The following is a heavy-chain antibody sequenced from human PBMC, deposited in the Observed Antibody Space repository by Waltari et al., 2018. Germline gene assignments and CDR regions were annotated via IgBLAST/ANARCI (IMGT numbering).Heavy chain of an antibody. CDR3: ARDFREEYYDFWSGYFQWRARLDY. V-gene: IGHV3-7*01. J-gene: IGHJ4*02. CDR2: IKQDGSEK. Sequence: EVQLVESGGGLVQPGGSLRLSCAASGFTFSSYWMSWVRQAPGKGLEWVANIKQDGSEKYYVDSVKGRFTISRDNAKNSLYLQMNSLRAEDTAVYYCARDFREEYYDFWSGYFQWRARLDYWGQGTLVTVSS. CDR1: GFTFSSYW. D-gene: IGHD3-3*01.